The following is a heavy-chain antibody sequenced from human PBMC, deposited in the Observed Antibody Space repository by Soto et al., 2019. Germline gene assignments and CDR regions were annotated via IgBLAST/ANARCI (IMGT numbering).Heavy chain of an antibody. CDR2: IIPIFGTA. V-gene: IGHV1-69*13. Sequence: SVKVSCKASGGTFSSYAISWVRQAPGQGLEWMGGIIPIFGTANYAQKFQGRVTITADESTSTAYMELSSLRSEDTAVYYCARSYCSGGSCYSNYWGQGTLVTVSS. D-gene: IGHD2-15*01. CDR3: ARSYCSGGSCYSNY. CDR1: GGTFSSYA. J-gene: IGHJ4*02.